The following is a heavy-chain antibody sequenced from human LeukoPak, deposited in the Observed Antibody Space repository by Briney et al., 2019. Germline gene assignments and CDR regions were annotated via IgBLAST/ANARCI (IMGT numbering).Heavy chain of an antibody. V-gene: IGHV5-51*01. Sequence: GEPLKIYCKGSGYSFTSYWIGWVRQMPGKGLECMGIIYPGDSDARYSPSFQGQVTISADKSISTAYLQWSSLKASDTAMYYCARNTYYYDSSGYYSDYWGQGTLVTVSS. CDR3: ARNTYYYDSSGYYSDY. CDR2: IYPGDSDA. D-gene: IGHD3-22*01. J-gene: IGHJ4*02. CDR1: GYSFTSYW.